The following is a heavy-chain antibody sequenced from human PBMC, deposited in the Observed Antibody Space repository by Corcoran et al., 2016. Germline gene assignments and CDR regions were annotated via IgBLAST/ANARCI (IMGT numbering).Heavy chain of an antibody. V-gene: IGHV4-34*01. CDR3: ARGGWAGHLDY. CDR2: INHSGST. J-gene: IGHJ4*02. D-gene: IGHD1-26*01. CDR1: GGSFSGYY. Sequence: QVQLQQWGAGLLKPSETLSLTCAVYGGSFSGYYWSWIRQPPGKGLEWIGEINHSGSTNYNPSLKSRVTISVDTSKNQFSLKLSSVTAADTAVYYCARGGWAGHLDYWGQGTLVTVSS.